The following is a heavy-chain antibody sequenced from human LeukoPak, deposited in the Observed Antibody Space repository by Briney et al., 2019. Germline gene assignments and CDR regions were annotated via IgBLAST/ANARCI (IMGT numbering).Heavy chain of an antibody. Sequence: GGSLRLSCAASGXTFSSYSVNWVRQAPGKGLEWVSYIGYSGSTIYYADSVKGRFTISRDNAKNSLSLQMNSLRDEDTAVYYCARDQDYAFDYWGQGTLVTVSS. V-gene: IGHV3-48*02. CDR2: IGYSGSTI. J-gene: IGHJ4*02. CDR3: ARDQDYAFDY. D-gene: IGHD3-16*01. CDR1: GXTFSSYS.